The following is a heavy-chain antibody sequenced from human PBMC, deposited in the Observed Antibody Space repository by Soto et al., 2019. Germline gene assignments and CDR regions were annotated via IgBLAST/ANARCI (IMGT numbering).Heavy chain of an antibody. V-gene: IGHV3-21*01. Sequence: PGGSLRLSCAASGFTFSSYSMNWVRQAPGKGLEWVSSISSSSSYIYYADSVKGRFTISRDNAKNSLYLQMNSLRAEDTAVYYCARPYDSSGYYPVCAFDIWGRGTMVTVSS. CDR3: ARPYDSSGYYPVCAFDI. CDR1: GFTFSSYS. J-gene: IGHJ3*02. D-gene: IGHD3-22*01. CDR2: ISSSSSYI.